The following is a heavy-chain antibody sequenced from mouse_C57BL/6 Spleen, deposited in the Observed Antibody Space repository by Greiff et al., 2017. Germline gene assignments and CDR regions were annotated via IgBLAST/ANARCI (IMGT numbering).Heavy chain of an antibody. CDR2: IYPGSGST. CDR3: ARRYYGSRAGYYAMDY. CDR1: GYTFTSYW. V-gene: IGHV1-55*01. J-gene: IGHJ4*01. Sequence: QVQLKESGAELVKPGASVKMSCKASGYTFTSYWITWVKQRPGQGLEWIGDIYPGSGSTNYNEKFKSKATLTVDTSSSTAYMQLSSLTSEDSAVYYCARRYYGSRAGYYAMDYWGQGTSVTVSS. D-gene: IGHD1-1*01.